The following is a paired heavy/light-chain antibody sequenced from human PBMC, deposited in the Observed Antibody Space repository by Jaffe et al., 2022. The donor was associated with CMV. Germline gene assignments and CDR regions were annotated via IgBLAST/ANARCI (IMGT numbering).Light chain of an antibody. V-gene: IGKV2D-29*02. Sequence: DIVMTQTPLSLSVTPGQPASISCKSSQSLLHSDGKTYLYWYLQKPGQSPQLLIYEVSNRFSGVPDRFSGSGSGTDFTLKISRVEAEDVGVYYCMQSIHLYTFGQGTKLEIK. CDR3: MQSIHLYT. CDR1: QSLLHSDGKTY. J-gene: IGKJ2*01. CDR2: EVS.
Heavy chain of an antibody. CDR3: ARTPPSGSYFRGRQLVGGFGNFDY. CDR1: GYSFTSYW. CDR2: IYPGDSDT. D-gene: IGHD1-26*01. J-gene: IGHJ4*02. Sequence: EVQLVQSGAEVKKPGESLKISCKGSGYSFTSYWIGWVRQMPGKGLEWMGIIYPGDSDTRYSPSFQGQVTISADKSISTAYLQWSSLKASDTAMYYCARTPPSGSYFRGRQLVGGFGNFDYWGQGTLVTVSS. V-gene: IGHV5-51*01.